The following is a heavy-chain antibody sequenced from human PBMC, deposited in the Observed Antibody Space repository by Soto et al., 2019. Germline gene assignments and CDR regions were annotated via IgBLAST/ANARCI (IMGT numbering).Heavy chain of an antibody. CDR3: ARPGYDFWSGYYRHQDYYYYGMDV. CDR1: GYSFTSYW. V-gene: IGHV5-10-1*01. D-gene: IGHD3-3*01. J-gene: IGHJ6*02. Sequence: PGESLKISCKGSGYSFTSYWISWVRQMPGKGLEWMGRIDPSDSYTNYSPSFQGHVTISADKSISTAYLQWSSLKASDTAMYYRARPGYDFWSGYYRHQDYYYYGMDVWGQGTTVTVSS. CDR2: IDPSDSYT.